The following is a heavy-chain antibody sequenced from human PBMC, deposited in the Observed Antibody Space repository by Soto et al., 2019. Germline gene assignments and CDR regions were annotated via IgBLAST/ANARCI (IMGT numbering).Heavy chain of an antibody. D-gene: IGHD1-7*01. CDR1: GFTFSSYG. CDR2: SSATGAGT. Sequence: EMQLLESGGGLVQPGGSLRLSCAASGFTFSSYGMTWVRQAPGKGLEWVSFSSATGAGTYFADSVKGRFIISRDNSKNTLYLQMSSLRADDTAVYYCAKDRRAGGNYGFYSDFWGQGALVIVSS. CDR3: AKDRRAGGNYGFYSDF. V-gene: IGHV3-23*01. J-gene: IGHJ4*02.